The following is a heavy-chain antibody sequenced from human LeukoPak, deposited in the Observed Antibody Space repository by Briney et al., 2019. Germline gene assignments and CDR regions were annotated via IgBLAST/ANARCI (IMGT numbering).Heavy chain of an antibody. CDR2: ISGNSGST. CDR3: AQPYCTGTSCYNYYYMYV. J-gene: IGHJ6*03. Sequence: GGSLRLSCAASGFTFSSYAMSWVRQAPGKGLEWVSAISGNSGSTYYADSVKGRFTISRDTRDNSKNSLYLQMNRLRAEDTAVYYCAQPYCTGTSCYNYYYMYVWGEGTTVTVSS. CDR1: GFTFSSYA. V-gene: IGHV3-23*01. D-gene: IGHD2-2*02.